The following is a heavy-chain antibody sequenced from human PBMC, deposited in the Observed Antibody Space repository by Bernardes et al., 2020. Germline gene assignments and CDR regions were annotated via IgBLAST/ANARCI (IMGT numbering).Heavy chain of an antibody. CDR3: ARPEWDDFWSGYFYY. CDR1: GGSIRSSSYY. V-gene: IGHV4-39*01. D-gene: IGHD3-3*01. J-gene: IGHJ4*02. CDR2: IYYSGST. Sequence: SQTLSPTCTVSGGSIRSSSYYWGWIRQPPGKGLEWIGSIYYSGSTYYKPSLKSRVTIYVDTSKNQFSLKLSSVTAADTAVYYCARPEWDDFWSGYFYYWGQGTLVTDSS.